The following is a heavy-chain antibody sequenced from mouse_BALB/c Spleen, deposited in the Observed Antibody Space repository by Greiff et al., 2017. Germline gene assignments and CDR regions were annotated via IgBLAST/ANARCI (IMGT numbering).Heavy chain of an antibody. V-gene: IGHV14-3*02. J-gene: IGHJ3*01. CDR2: IDPANGNT. Sequence: EVQLQESGAELVKPGASVKLSCTASGFHIKDTYMHWVKQRPEQGLEWIGRIDPANGNTKYDPKFQGKATITADTSSNTAYLQLSSLTSEDTAVDYCARGGDWFAYWGQGTLVTVSA. CDR1: GFHIKDTY. CDR3: ARGGDWFAY.